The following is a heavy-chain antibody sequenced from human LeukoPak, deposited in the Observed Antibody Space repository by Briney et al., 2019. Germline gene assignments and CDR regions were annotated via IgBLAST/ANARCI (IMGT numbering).Heavy chain of an antibody. CDR1: VFTFSTYA. V-gene: IGHV3-30-3*01. J-gene: IGHJ4*02. CDR2: ISDDGSRT. CDR3: ARGNDPGSFLIDY. D-gene: IGHD3-10*01. Sequence: PGRSLRLSCAASVFTFSTYAMHWVRQTPGEGLEWVAIISDDGSRTYYSNSVKGRFTISRDNSRNTLYLQMNSLRPEDSAVYYCARGNDPGSFLIDYWGQVTLVTVSS.